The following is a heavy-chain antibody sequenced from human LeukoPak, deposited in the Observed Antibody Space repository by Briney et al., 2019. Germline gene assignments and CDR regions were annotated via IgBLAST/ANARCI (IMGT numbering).Heavy chain of an antibody. V-gene: IGHV3-74*01. J-gene: IGHJ6*04. CDR1: GFTLSSYK. Sequence: GGSQTLFCAASGFTLSSYKKHWVRQAPGKGLVWVSRINSDGSNTFYADSVKGRFTISRDNARNTLYLQMNSLRAEDTAVYYCASLITWGYGMDVWGEGTPVTVSS. D-gene: IGHD3-16*01. CDR2: INSDGSNT. CDR3: ASLITWGYGMDV.